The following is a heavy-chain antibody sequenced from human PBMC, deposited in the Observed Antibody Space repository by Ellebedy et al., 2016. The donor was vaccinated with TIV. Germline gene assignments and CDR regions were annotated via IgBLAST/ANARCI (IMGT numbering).Heavy chain of an antibody. CDR3: TTVSMIVVIDDYDFDY. Sequence: PGGSLRLSCAASGFTFSGYAMSWVRQAPGKGLEWVGRIKSKTDGGTTDYAAPVKGRFTISRDDSKNTLYLQMNSLKTEDTAVYYCTTVSMIVVIDDYDFDYWGQGTLVTVSS. D-gene: IGHD3-22*01. V-gene: IGHV3-15*01. J-gene: IGHJ4*02. CDR2: IKSKTDGGTT. CDR1: GFTFSGYA.